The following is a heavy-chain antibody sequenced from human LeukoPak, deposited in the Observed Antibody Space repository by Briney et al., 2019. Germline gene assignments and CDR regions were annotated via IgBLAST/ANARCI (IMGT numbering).Heavy chain of an antibody. D-gene: IGHD3-22*01. Sequence: PSKTLSLTCTVSGGSISSSSYYWGWIRQPPGKGLEWIGSIYYSGSTYYNPSLKSRVTISVDTFKNQFSLKLSSVTAADTAVYYCARVGTYYDSSGYSSFVVYWGQGTLVTVSS. J-gene: IGHJ4*02. CDR2: IYYSGST. CDR1: GGSISSSSYY. CDR3: ARVGTYYDSSGYSSFVVY. V-gene: IGHV4-39*07.